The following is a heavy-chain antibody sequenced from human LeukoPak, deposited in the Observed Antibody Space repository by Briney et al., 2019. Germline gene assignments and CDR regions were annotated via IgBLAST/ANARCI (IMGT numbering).Heavy chain of an antibody. J-gene: IGHJ6*03. CDR3: ARLPLAPATSYYYYYYMDV. CDR1: DDSISSGGYY. D-gene: IGHD6-25*01. V-gene: IGHV4-39*01. Sequence: SETLSLTCTVSDDSISSGGYYGGWIRQPPGKGLEWIGNIYYSGSTYYNPSLKSRVTMSVDTSKNQFSLKLSSVTAADTAVYYCARLPLAPATSYYYYYYMDVWGKGTTVTISS. CDR2: IYYSGST.